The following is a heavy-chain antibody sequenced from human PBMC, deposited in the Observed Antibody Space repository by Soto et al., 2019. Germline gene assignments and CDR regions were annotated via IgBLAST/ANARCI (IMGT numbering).Heavy chain of an antibody. CDR1: GFTFSYYA. Sequence: EVHLVESGGGLVQPGGSLRLSCAASGFTFSYYAMHWVRQAPGKGLEYVSVIGADGSSTYYANSVKGRFTISRDSSKNTLYLQMGSLRAEDMAVYYCAREPPTCGSDCYFLDSCGQGTLVTFSS. CDR3: AREPPTCGSDCYFLDS. V-gene: IGHV3-64*01. J-gene: IGHJ4*02. D-gene: IGHD2-21*02. CDR2: IGADGSST.